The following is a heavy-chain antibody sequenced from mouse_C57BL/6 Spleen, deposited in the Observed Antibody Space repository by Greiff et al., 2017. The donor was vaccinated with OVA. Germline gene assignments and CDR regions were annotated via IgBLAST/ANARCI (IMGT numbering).Heavy chain of an antibody. CDR1: GYTFTSYW. J-gene: IGHJ4*01. V-gene: IGHV1-5*01. Sequence: EVQLQQSGTVLARPGASVKMSCKTSGYTFTSYWMHWVKQRPGQGLEWIGAIYPGNSDTSYNQKFKGKAKLTAVTSASTAYMELSSLTNEDSAVYYCTGGYSSYEALYYYAMGYWGQGTSVTVSS. D-gene: IGHD1-1*02. CDR2: IYPGNSDT. CDR3: TGGYSSYEALYYYAMGY.